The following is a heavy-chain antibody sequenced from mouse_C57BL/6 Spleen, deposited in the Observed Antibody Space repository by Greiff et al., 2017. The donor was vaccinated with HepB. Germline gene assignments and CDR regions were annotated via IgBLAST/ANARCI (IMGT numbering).Heavy chain of an antibody. CDR3: SRENYCGFAY. J-gene: IGHJ3*01. Sequence: QVQLKESGAELARPGASVKMSCKASGYTFTSYTMHWVKQRPGQGLEWIGYINPSSGYTKYNQKFKDKATLTADKSSSTAYMQLSSLTSEDSAVYYCSRENYCGFAYWGQGTLVTVSA. CDR2: INPSSGYT. CDR1: GYTFTSYT. V-gene: IGHV1-4*01. D-gene: IGHD2-1*01.